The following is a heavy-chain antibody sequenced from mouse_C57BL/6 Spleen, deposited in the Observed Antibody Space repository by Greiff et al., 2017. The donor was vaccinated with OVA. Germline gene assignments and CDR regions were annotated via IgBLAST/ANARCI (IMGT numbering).Heavy chain of an antibody. CDR3: ARDWDEYFDV. J-gene: IGHJ1*03. Sequence: VKLQQPGAELVRPGSSVKLSCKASGYTFTSYWMHWVKQRPIQGLEWIGNIDPSDSETHYNQKFKDKATLTVDKSSSTAYMQLSSLTSEDSAVYYCARDWDEYFDVWGTGTTVTVSS. V-gene: IGHV1-52*01. CDR2: IDPSDSET. CDR1: GYTFTSYW. D-gene: IGHD4-1*01.